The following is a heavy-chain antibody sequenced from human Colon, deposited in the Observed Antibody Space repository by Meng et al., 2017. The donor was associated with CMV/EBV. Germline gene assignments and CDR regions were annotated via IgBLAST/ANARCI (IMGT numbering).Heavy chain of an antibody. V-gene: IGHV4-38-2*02. CDR2: INHSGST. Sequence: GSLRLSCTVSGYSISSGYYWGWIRQPPGKGLEWIGEINHSGSTNYNPSLKSRVTISVDTSKNQFSLKLSSVTAADTAVYYCARTTRDGYCSSTSCYRRRGIFDYWGQGTLVTVSS. CDR1: GYSISSGYY. D-gene: IGHD2-2*02. J-gene: IGHJ4*02. CDR3: ARTTRDGYCSSTSCYRRRGIFDY.